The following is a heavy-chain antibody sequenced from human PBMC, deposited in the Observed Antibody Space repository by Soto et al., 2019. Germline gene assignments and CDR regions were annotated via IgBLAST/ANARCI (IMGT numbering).Heavy chain of an antibody. J-gene: IGHJ4*02. CDR2: ISGSGGST. V-gene: IGHV3-23*01. D-gene: IGHD6-13*01. CDR1: GFTFSSYA. CDR3: AKAGYSSSWYIGY. Sequence: GGSLRLSCAASGFTFSSYAMSWVRQAPGKGLEWVSAISGSGGSTYYADSVKGRFTISRDNSKNTLYPQMNSLRAEDTAVYYCAKAGYSSSWYIGYWGQGTLVTVSS.